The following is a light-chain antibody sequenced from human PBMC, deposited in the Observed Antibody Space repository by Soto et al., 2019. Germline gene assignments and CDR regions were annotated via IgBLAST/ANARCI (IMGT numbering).Light chain of an antibody. CDR3: QQRSNWPQT. CDR1: QSVGSNY. CDR2: GAS. J-gene: IGKJ2*01. Sequence: EIVLTQSPGTLSLSLGERATVSCRASQSVGSNYLAWYQRKPGQAPRLLIYGASSRATGIPDRFSGSGSGTDFTITISRLEPEDFSVYYCQQRSNWPQTFGHGTKLEIK. V-gene: IGKV3D-20*02.